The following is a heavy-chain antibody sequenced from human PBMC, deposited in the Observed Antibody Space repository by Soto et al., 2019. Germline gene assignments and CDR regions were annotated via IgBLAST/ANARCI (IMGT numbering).Heavy chain of an antibody. J-gene: IGHJ5*02. V-gene: IGHV4-4*07. CDR1: NASLSSFY. CDR2: IHTRGII. CDR3: ARGHSARSGYYDVA. D-gene: IGHD3-22*01. Sequence: QVQLQESGPGLLKPSETLSLTCTVSNASLSSFYWSWVRQPAGKGLEWIGCIHTRGIINYHPSLTGRVIMSVDTSKNQFFLRLSSVTAADTGVYYCARGHSARSGYYDVAWGKGIQVTVSS.